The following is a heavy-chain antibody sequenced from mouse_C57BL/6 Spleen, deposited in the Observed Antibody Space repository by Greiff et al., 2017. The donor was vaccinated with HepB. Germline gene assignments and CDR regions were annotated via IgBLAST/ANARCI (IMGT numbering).Heavy chain of an antibody. CDR2: ISSGSSTI. CDR1: GFTFSDYG. J-gene: IGHJ4*01. CDR3: ARGYYSNYVGAMDY. D-gene: IGHD2-5*01. Sequence: EVHLVESGGGLVKPGGSLKLSCAASGFTFSDYGMHWVRQAPEKGLEWVAYISSGSSTIYYADTVKGRFTISRDNAKNTLFLQMTSLRSEDTAMYYCARGYYSNYVGAMDYWGQGTSVTVSS. V-gene: IGHV5-17*01.